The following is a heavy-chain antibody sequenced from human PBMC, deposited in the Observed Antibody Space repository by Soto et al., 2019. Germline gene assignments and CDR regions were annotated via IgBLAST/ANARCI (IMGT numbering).Heavy chain of an antibody. J-gene: IGHJ6*02. CDR1: GYPYTNSY. CDR3: ASDFRTRGWFRQAGNFAMDV. Sequence: QVQLVQSGAEVRKPGASVKVSCKASGYPYTNSYMHWVRQAPGQGLEWMGWIHPNTGGTNCAQKFQGRVTMTRDTSVSTVYMELNRLTSDDTAIYFCASDFRTRGWFRQAGNFAMDVWGQGTTVTVS. D-gene: IGHD6-19*01. CDR2: IHPNTGGT. V-gene: IGHV1-2*02.